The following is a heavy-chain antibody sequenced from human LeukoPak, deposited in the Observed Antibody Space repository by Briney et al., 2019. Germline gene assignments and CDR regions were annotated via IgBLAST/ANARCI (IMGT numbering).Heavy chain of an antibody. CDR1: GFTFSSYA. CDR3: AKSVVVVAARAYYFEN. D-gene: IGHD2-15*01. V-gene: IGHV3-23*01. Sequence: PGGSLRLSCAASGFTFSSYAMSWVRQAPGKGLEWVSAISGSGGSTYYADSVKGRFTISIDNSKNTLYLQMNSLRAEDTAVYYCAKSVVVVAARAYYFENWGQGTLVTVSS. CDR2: ISGSGGST. J-gene: IGHJ4*02.